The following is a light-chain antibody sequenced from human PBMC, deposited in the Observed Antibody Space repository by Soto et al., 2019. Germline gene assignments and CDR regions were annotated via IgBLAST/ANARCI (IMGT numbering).Light chain of an antibody. CDR3: QHYGTSAL. CDR2: DAS. J-gene: IGKJ3*01. Sequence: EIVLTQSPGTLSLSPGERATLSCRASQSVSSSYLAWYQQKPGQAPRLLIYDASRATGIPDRFSGSGSGTDFTLTTTSLEPEDFAVYYCQHYGTSALFGPGTKVDI. CDR1: QSVSSSY. V-gene: IGKV3-20*01.